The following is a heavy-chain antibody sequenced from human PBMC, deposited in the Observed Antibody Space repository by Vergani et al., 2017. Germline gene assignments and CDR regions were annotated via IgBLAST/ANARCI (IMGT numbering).Heavy chain of an antibody. CDR2: ISYDGSNK. CDR1: GFTFSSYA. Sequence: QVQLVESGGGVVQPGRSLRLSCAASGFTFSSYAMHWVRQAPGKGLEWVAVISYDGSNKYYADSVKGRFTISRDNSKNTLYLQMNSLRAEDTAVYYCAREGQWLVLAAFDIWGQGTMVTVSS. J-gene: IGHJ3*02. CDR3: AREGQWLVLAAFDI. D-gene: IGHD6-19*01. V-gene: IGHV3-30*01.